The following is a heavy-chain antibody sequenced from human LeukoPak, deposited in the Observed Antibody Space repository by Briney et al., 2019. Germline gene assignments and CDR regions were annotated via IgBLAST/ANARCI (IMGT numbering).Heavy chain of an antibody. Sequence: PGGSLRLSCAASGFTFSDNYMSWIRQAPGKGLEWVSYISSSGSTIYYADSVKGRFTISRDNAKNSLYLQMNSLRAEDTAVYYCARDPNFWTTPRYYMDVWGKGTTVTVSS. D-gene: IGHD3/OR15-3a*01. CDR1: GFTFSDNY. CDR2: ISSSGSTI. CDR3: ARDPNFWTTPRYYMDV. J-gene: IGHJ6*03. V-gene: IGHV3-11*04.